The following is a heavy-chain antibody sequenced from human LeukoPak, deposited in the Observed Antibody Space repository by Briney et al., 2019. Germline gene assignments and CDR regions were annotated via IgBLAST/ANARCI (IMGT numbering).Heavy chain of an antibody. Sequence: SETLSLTCTVSGDSISSYYWSWLRQPPGKGLEWIGYVSYSGSTNYNPSLKSRVTISVDTSKNQFSLKLTSVTAADTAVYYCARRWCSGGTCSPQYFDYWGQGTLVTVSS. CDR1: GDSISSYY. D-gene: IGHD2-15*01. J-gene: IGHJ4*02. CDR2: VSYSGST. V-gene: IGHV4-59*01. CDR3: ARRWCSGGTCSPQYFDY.